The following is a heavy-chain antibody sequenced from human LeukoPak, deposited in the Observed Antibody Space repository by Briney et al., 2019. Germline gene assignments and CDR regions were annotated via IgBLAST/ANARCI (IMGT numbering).Heavy chain of an antibody. Sequence: GGSLRLSCAASGFTFDDYAMHWVRQAPGKGLEWVSGISWNSGSIGYADSVKGRFTISGDNAKNSLYLQMNSLRAEDTALYYCAKGDYDILTGLFDYWGQGTLVTVSS. CDR3: AKGDYDILTGLFDY. J-gene: IGHJ4*02. D-gene: IGHD3-9*01. CDR1: GFTFDDYA. V-gene: IGHV3-9*01. CDR2: ISWNSGSI.